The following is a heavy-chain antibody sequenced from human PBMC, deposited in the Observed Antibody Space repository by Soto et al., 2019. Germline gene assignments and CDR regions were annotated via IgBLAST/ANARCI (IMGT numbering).Heavy chain of an antibody. J-gene: IGHJ5*02. CDR1: GGSISSSSYY. Sequence: SETLSLTCTVSGGSISSSSYYWGWIRQPPGKGLEWIGSIYYSGSTYYNPSLESRVAISVDTSKNQFSLTLHSVTAADTAMYYCARDRHNNFFDPWGQGTLVTVSS. D-gene: IGHD6-6*01. CDR2: IYYSGST. V-gene: IGHV4-39*02. CDR3: ARDRHNNFFDP.